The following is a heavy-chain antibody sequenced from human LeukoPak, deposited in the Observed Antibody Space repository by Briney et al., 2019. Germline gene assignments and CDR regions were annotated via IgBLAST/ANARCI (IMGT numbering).Heavy chain of an antibody. Sequence: TSQTLSLTCTVSGGSISSGDYYWSWIRQPPGKGLEWIGYIYYSGSTYYNPSLKSRVTISVDTSKNQFSLKLSSVTAADTAVYYCARGYGSGSYKFDPWGQGTLVTVSS. J-gene: IGHJ5*02. V-gene: IGHV4-30-4*01. CDR2: IYYSGST. CDR1: GGSISSGDYY. CDR3: ARGYGSGSYKFDP. D-gene: IGHD3-10*01.